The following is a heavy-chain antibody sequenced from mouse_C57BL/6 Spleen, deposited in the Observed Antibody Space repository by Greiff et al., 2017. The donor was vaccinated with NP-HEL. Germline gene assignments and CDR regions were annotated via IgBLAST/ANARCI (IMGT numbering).Heavy chain of an antibody. V-gene: IGHV2-2*01. CDR1: GFSLTSYG. D-gene: IGHD1-1*01. Sequence: VKLMESGPGLVQPSQSLSITCTVSGFSLTSYGVHWVRQSPGKGLEWLGVIWSGGSTDYNAAFISRLSISKDNSKSQVFFKMNSLQADDTAIYYCARGTTSYYYAMDYWGQGTSVTVSS. J-gene: IGHJ4*01. CDR3: ARGTTSYYYAMDY. CDR2: IWSGGST.